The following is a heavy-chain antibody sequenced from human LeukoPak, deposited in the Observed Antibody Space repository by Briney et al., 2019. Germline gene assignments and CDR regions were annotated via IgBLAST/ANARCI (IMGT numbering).Heavy chain of an antibody. Sequence: HPGRSLRLSCAASGFIFSSYGMHWVRQAPGKGLEWVAVIWNDGSNTYYADSVKGRFTISRDNSKNTLYLQLNSLRVEDTAVYYCARDLTGYFDYWGQGTLVTVSS. CDR2: IWNDGSNT. V-gene: IGHV3-33*01. D-gene: IGHD7-27*01. CDR3: ARDLTGYFDY. CDR1: GFIFSSYG. J-gene: IGHJ4*02.